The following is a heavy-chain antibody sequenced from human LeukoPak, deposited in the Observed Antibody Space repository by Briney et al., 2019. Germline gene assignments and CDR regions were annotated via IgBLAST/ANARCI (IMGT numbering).Heavy chain of an antibody. Sequence: SETLSLTCAVYGGSFSGYYWSWIRQPPGKGLEWIGEINHSGSTNYNPSLKSRVTISVDTSKNQFSLKLSSVTAAGTAVYYCARGAERITMVQGLYYYYYYMDVWGKGTTVTVSS. CDR3: ARGAERITMVQGLYYYYYYMDV. CDR1: GGSFSGYY. CDR2: INHSGST. V-gene: IGHV4-34*01. J-gene: IGHJ6*03. D-gene: IGHD3-10*01.